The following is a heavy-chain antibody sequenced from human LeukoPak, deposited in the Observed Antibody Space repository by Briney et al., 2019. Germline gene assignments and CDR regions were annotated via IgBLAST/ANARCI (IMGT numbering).Heavy chain of an antibody. CDR3: ARTSGYTDS. CDR1: GGSISSYY. Sequence: SETLSLTCTVSGGSISSYYWSWIRQPPGKGLEWIGYIYYSGSTYYNPSLKSRIIISVDTSKNQFSLKLSSGTAADTAVYYCARTSGYTDSWGQGTLVTVSS. J-gene: IGHJ4*02. D-gene: IGHD3-22*01. CDR2: IYYSGST. V-gene: IGHV4-59*12.